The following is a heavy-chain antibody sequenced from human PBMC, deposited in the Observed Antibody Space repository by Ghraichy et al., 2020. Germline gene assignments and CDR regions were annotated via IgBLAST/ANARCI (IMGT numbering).Heavy chain of an antibody. V-gene: IGHV3-21*01. CDR1: GFTFSSYS. Sequence: SCAASGFTFSSYSMNWVRQAPGKGLEWVSSISSSSSYIYYADSVKGRFTISRDNAKNSLYLQMNSLRAEDTAVYYCARLNTAMDRYYYYGMDVWGQGTTVTVSS. CDR3: ARLNTAMDRYYYYGMDV. J-gene: IGHJ6*02. CDR2: ISSSSSYI. D-gene: IGHD5-18*01.